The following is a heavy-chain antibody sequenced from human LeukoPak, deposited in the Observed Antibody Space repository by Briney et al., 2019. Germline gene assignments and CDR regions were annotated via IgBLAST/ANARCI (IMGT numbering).Heavy chain of an antibody. CDR3: ARVQGSSGWYIFDY. CDR2: ISAYNANT. D-gene: IGHD6-19*01. Sequence: ASVKVSCKASGYTFTSFGISWVRQAPGQGLEWMGWISAYNANTNFAQNLQGRVTMTTDTSTSTAYMELRSLRSDDTAVYYCARVQGSSGWYIFDYWGQGTLVTVSS. CDR1: GYTFTSFG. J-gene: IGHJ4*02. V-gene: IGHV1-18*01.